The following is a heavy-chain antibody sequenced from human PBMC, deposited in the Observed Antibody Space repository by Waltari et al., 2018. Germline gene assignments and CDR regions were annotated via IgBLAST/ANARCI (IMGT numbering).Heavy chain of an antibody. V-gene: IGHV4-4*02. J-gene: IGHJ3*02. CDR3: ARDQVYGSGKRSSSAFDI. D-gene: IGHD3-10*01. Sequence: QVQLQESGPGLVKPSGTLSLTCAVSGGSISSSNWWSWVRQPPGKGLEWIGEIYHSGSTNYNPSLKSRVTISVDKSKNQFSLKLSSVTAADTAVYYCARDQVYGSGKRSSSAFDIWGQGTMVTVSS. CDR2: IYHSGST. CDR1: GGSISSSNW.